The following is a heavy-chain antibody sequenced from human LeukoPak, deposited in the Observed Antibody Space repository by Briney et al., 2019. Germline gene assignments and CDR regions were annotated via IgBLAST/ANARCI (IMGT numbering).Heavy chain of an antibody. D-gene: IGHD2-15*01. V-gene: IGHV1-2*02. CDR2: INPNSGGT. J-gene: IGHJ6*02. Sequence: ASVKVSCKASGYTFTGYYMHWVRQAPGQGLEWMGWINPNSGGTNYARKFQGRVTMTRDTSISTAYMELSRLRSDDTAVYYCARVVCSGGSCYSTYYYGMDVWGQGTTVTVSS. CDR3: ARVVCSGGSCYSTYYYGMDV. CDR1: GYTFTGYY.